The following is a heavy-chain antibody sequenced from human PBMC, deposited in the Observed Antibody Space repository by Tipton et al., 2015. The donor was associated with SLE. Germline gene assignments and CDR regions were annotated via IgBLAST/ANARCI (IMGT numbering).Heavy chain of an antibody. CDR1: GGSISRGGYS. Sequence: TLSLTCTASGGSISRGGYSWSWIRQRPGKGLEWIGYSGSTYYNPSLKSRVSISVDTSKNQFSLNLTSVTAADTAVYYCARGRLLEWLSTYYYYYGMDVWGHGTTVTVSS. D-gene: IGHD3-3*01. J-gene: IGHJ6*02. CDR3: ARGRLLEWLSTYYYYYGMDV. V-gene: IGHV4-31*03. CDR2: SGST.